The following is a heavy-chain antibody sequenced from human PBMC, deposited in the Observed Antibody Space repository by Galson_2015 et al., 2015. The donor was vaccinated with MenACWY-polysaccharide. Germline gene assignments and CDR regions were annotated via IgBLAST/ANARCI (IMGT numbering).Heavy chain of an antibody. V-gene: IGHV3-48*02. CDR3: ARVLKGLVGATPDY. CDR1: GFTFSSYS. J-gene: IGHJ4*02. Sequence: SLRLSCAASGFTFSSYSMNWVRQAPGKGLEWVSYISSGGTICYADSVKGRFTISRDNAKNSLYLQMNSLRDDDTAVYYCARVLKGLVGATPDYWGQGTLVTVSS. CDR2: ISSGGTI. D-gene: IGHD1-26*01.